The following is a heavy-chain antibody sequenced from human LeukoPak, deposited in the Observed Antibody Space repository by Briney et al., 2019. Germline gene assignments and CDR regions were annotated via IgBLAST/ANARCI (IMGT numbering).Heavy chain of an antibody. J-gene: IGHJ4*02. Sequence: ASVKVSCKASRYTFTSYDINWVREAAGHGLEWMGWMNPNTGRTGYAQKFQGRSTMTRDTSINTDYMELTNLRSEDTAIYYCARLSQTPDYYTLGGYYYLGYWGQGTPVTVSS. CDR1: RYTFTSYD. CDR2: MNPNTGRT. CDR3: ARLSQTPDYYTLGGYYYLGY. V-gene: IGHV1-8*01. D-gene: IGHD3-10*01.